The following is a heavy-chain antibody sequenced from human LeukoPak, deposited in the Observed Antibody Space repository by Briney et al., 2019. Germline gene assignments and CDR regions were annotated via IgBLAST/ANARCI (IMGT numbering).Heavy chain of an antibody. CDR1: GGSISSYY. CDR2: IYYSGST. J-gene: IGHJ4*02. D-gene: IGHD4-23*01. Sequence: SETLSLTCTVSGGSISSYYWSWIRQPPGKGLEWIGYIYYSGSTNYNPSLKSRVTISVATSKTQFSLKLSSVTAADTAVYYCARRGDYGGNLDYWGQGTLVTVSS. CDR3: ARRGDYGGNLDY. V-gene: IGHV4-59*01.